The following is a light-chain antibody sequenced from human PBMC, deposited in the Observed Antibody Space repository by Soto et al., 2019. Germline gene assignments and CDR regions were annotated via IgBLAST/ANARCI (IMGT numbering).Light chain of an antibody. CDR2: GAS. Sequence: EIVMTQSPATLSVSPGERTPPSCTASQSVNIHLAWYQQKPGQAPRLLIYGASARATGIPAKFSGSGSGTEFTLTISSLQSEDFALYYCQQYNNWPLTFGGGTKVDI. CDR1: QSVNIH. V-gene: IGKV3D-15*01. CDR3: QQYNNWPLT. J-gene: IGKJ4*01.